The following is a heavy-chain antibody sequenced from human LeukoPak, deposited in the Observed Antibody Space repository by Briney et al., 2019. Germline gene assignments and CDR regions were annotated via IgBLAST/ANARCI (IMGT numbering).Heavy chain of an antibody. J-gene: IGHJ6*02. CDR2: MNPNSGNT. V-gene: IGHV1-8*01. Sequence: ASVKVSCKASGYTFTSYDINWVRQATGQGLEWMGWMNPNSGNTGYAQKFQGRVTMTRNTSISTAYMELSSLRSEDTAVYYCARGSRELLAYYYGMDVWGQGTTVTVSS. D-gene: IGHD1-26*01. CDR1: GYTFTSYD. CDR3: ARGSRELLAYYYGMDV.